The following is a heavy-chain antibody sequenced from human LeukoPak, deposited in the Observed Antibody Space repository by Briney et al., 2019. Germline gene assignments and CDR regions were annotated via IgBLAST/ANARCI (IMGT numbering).Heavy chain of an antibody. J-gene: IGHJ4*02. CDR1: GFTFDDYA. CDR2: ISWNSGSI. D-gene: IGHD6-13*01. Sequence: GGSLRLSCAASGFTFDDYAMHWVRQAPGKGLEWVSGISWNSGSIGYADSVKGRFTISRDNAKNSLYLQMNSLRAEDTAVYYCARDQQLAFDYWGQGTLVTVSS. CDR3: ARDQQLAFDY. V-gene: IGHV3-9*01.